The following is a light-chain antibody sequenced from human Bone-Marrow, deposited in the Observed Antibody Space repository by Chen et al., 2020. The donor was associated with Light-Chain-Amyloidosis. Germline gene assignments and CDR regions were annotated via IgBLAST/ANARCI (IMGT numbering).Light chain of an antibody. Sequence: DIQMTQSPSSLSASIGDKVTITCRASPGISYYLAWYQQQPGKVPKLLIYAASTLQSGVPSRFSGSGSGTDFTLTISGLQPEDIATYYCQKYDRGPLTFGGGTKVEMK. CDR2: AAS. CDR1: PGISYY. J-gene: IGKJ4*01. V-gene: IGKV1-27*01. CDR3: QKYDRGPLT.